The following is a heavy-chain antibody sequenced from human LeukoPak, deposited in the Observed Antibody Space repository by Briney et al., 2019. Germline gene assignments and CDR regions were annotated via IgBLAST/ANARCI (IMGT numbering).Heavy chain of an antibody. J-gene: IGHJ4*02. CDR3: VREYSAVGTNPPYYFDY. V-gene: IGHV3-7*01. CDR2: IKQDGSEK. Sequence: GGSLRLSCAASGFTFSSYWMSWVRQAPGKGLEWVANIKQDGSEKYYVDSVKGRFTISRDNAKSSLYLQMNSLRAEDTAVYYCVREYSAVGTNPPYYFDYWGQGTLVTVSS. CDR1: GFTFSSYW. D-gene: IGHD5-12*01.